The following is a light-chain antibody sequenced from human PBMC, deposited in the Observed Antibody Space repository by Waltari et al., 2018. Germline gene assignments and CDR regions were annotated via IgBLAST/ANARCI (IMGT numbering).Light chain of an antibody. CDR2: DVS. CDR1: SSDVGGYNH. Sequence: QSALTQPASVSGSPGQSITLSCTGTSSDVGGYNHVSWYQQLPGKAPKPMIHDVSNRPSGVSNRFSGSKSGNTASLTISGLQAEDEADYYCSSYTSSSTLVIFGGGTKLTVL. V-gene: IGLV2-14*03. CDR3: SSYTSSSTLVI. J-gene: IGLJ2*01.